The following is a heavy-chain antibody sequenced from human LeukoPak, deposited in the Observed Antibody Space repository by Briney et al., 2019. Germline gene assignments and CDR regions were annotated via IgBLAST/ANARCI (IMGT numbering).Heavy chain of an antibody. Sequence: PGGSLRLSCAASGFTFDDYAMHWVRQAQGKGMEWVSLISGDGGTTYYAFSVNPRFTISTDNSKHSLYLQMNSLRTEDTALYYCAKDRRDYCGGDCYSIEYFQHWGQGTLVTVSS. CDR2: ISGDGGTT. V-gene: IGHV3-43*02. CDR1: GFTFDDYA. J-gene: IGHJ1*01. CDR3: AKDRRDYCGGDCYSIEYFQH. D-gene: IGHD2-21*02.